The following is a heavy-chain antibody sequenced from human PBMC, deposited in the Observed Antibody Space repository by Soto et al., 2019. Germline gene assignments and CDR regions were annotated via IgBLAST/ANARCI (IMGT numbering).Heavy chain of an antibody. Sequence: SGGSLRLSCAASGFTFSSYGMHWVRQAPGKGLEWVAVISYDGSNKYYADSVKGRFTISRDNSKNTLYLQKNSLRAEDTAVYYCAKDTFHVTGGFDVWGQGTMVTVAS. J-gene: IGHJ3*01. CDR3: AKDTFHVTGGFDV. CDR1: GFTFSSYG. CDR2: ISYDGSNK. V-gene: IGHV3-30*18.